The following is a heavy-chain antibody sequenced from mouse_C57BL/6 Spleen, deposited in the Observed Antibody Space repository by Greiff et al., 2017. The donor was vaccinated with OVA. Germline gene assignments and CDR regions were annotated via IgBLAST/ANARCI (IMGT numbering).Heavy chain of an antibody. Sequence: VQLQQSGPELVKPGASVKISCKASGYTFTDYYMNWVKQSPGKSLEWIGAINPNNGGTSYNQKFKGKATLTVDKSSSTAYMELRSLTSEDSAVYYCARRTTVVATGYFDVWGTGTTVTVSS. J-gene: IGHJ1*03. CDR2: INPNNGGT. V-gene: IGHV1-26*01. CDR3: ARRTTVVATGYFDV. CDR1: GYTFTDYY. D-gene: IGHD1-1*01.